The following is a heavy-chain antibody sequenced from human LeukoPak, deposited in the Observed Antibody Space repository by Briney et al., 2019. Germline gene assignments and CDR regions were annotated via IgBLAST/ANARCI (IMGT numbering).Heavy chain of an antibody. D-gene: IGHD1-26*01. Sequence: GGSVTLSCSAYGFTYCKIAMMCQAPGPGGAREWVSAFGGSDGRTDCADSVKVPFTISRYNSKATLYLQMISLRADDTAVYYCAKDVLTWEFDYWGQGTLVTVSS. CDR3: AKDVLTWEFDY. V-gene: IGHV3-23*01. CDR1: GFTYCKIA. J-gene: IGHJ4*02. CDR2: FGGSDGRT.